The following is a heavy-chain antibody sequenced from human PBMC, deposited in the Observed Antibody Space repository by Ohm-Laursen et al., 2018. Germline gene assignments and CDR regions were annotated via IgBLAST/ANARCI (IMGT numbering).Heavy chain of an antibody. CDR2: IYTGGST. Sequence: GSLRLSCTASGVTGRRNYMSWVRQAPGKGLEWVSVIYTGGSTYYADSVKGRFIISRDNSNNTLYLQMNSLRAEDTAVYYCASLNSAYGRGGMDVWGQGTTVIVSS. V-gene: IGHV3-66*01. D-gene: IGHD5-12*01. J-gene: IGHJ6*02. CDR3: ASLNSAYGRGGMDV. CDR1: GVTGRRNY.